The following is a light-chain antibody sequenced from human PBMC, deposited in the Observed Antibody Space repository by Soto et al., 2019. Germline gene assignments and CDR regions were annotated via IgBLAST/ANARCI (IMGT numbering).Light chain of an antibody. Sequence: QSVLTQPPSASGTPGLRVTISCSGTSSNVGSNSVSWYHHLPGTAPKLLIYNSDQRPSGVPYRFSGSKSDTSASLAISGLQSEDEADYYCAAWDDSLNSPLFGGGTKLTVL. CDR1: SSNVGSNS. J-gene: IGLJ2*01. V-gene: IGLV1-44*01. CDR3: AAWDDSLNSPL. CDR2: NSD.